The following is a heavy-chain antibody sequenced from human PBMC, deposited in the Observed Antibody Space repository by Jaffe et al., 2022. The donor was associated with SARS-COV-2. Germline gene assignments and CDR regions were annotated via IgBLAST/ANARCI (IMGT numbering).Heavy chain of an antibody. CDR2: IKSKTDGGTT. J-gene: IGHJ4*02. V-gene: IGHV3-15*01. D-gene: IGHD6-19*01. Sequence: EVQLVESGGGLVKPGGSLRLSCAASGFTFSNAWMSWVRQAPGKGLEWVGRIKSKTDGGTTDYAAPVKGRFTISRDDSKNTLYLQMNSLKTEDTAVYYCTTGIAVAGNFDYWGQGTLVTVSS. CDR3: TTGIAVAGNFDY. CDR1: GFTFSNAW.